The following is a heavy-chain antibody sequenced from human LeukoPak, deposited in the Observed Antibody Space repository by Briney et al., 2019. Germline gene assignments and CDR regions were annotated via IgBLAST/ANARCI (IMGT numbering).Heavy chain of an antibody. CDR1: GYSFTSYG. D-gene: IGHD1-14*01. J-gene: IGHJ4*02. CDR3: AREGGGTPYYFDC. Sequence: ASVKVSCKASGYSFTSYGLSWVRQVPGQGLEWMGWISAYNGNTNYVQKLQGRVTMTTDTSTSTAYVELRSLRSDDRAVNCCAREGGGTPYYFDCWGQGTLVTVSS. CDR2: ISAYNGNT. V-gene: IGHV1-18*01.